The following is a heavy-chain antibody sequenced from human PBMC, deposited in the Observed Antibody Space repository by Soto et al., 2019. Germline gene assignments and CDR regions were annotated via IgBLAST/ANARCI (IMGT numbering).Heavy chain of an antibody. Sequence: ASVKVSCKASGYTFTYRYLHWVRQAPGQALEWMGWITPFNGNTNYAQKFQDRVTITRDRSMSTAYMELSRLRSEDTAVYYCARELQGLYYFDYWGQGALVTVSS. D-gene: IGHD1-7*01. CDR2: ITPFNGNT. CDR3: ARELQGLYYFDY. V-gene: IGHV1-45*02. J-gene: IGHJ4*02. CDR1: GYTFTYRY.